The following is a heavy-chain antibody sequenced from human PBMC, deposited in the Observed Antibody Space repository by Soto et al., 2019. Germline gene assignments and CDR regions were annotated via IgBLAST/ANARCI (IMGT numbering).Heavy chain of an antibody. V-gene: IGHV3-53*01. CDR1: GFTVSSNS. Sequence: GGSLRLSCAASGFTVSSNSMSWVRQAPGKGLEWVSVIYSGGSTYYADSVKGRFTISRENAKNSLYLQMNSLRAEDTAVYYCARDRDYYGSGSSDYWGQGTLVNVS. J-gene: IGHJ4*02. CDR2: IYSGGST. D-gene: IGHD3-10*01. CDR3: ARDRDYYGSGSSDY.